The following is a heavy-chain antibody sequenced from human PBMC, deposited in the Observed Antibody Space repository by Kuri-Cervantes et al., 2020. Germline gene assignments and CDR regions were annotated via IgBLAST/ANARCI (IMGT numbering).Heavy chain of an antibody. Sequence: GGSLRLSCAGSGFTFSSYWMSWVRQAPGKGLEWVANIKQDGSEKYYVDSVKGRLTISRDNAKNSLYLQMNSLRAEDTAVYYCAREDNSFDIWGQGTMVTVSS. CDR1: GFTFSSYW. J-gene: IGHJ3*02. CDR3: AREDNSFDI. V-gene: IGHV3-7*01. CDR2: IKQDGSEK.